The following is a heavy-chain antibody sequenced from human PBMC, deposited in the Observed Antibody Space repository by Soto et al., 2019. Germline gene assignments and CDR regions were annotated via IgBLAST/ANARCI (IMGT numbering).Heavy chain of an antibody. D-gene: IGHD4-17*01. CDR3: ARGNVRAYGDYVSAGFDY. CDR2: IKQDGSEK. CDR1: GFTFSSYW. Sequence: GGSLRLSCAASGFTFSSYWMSWVRQAPGKGLEWVANIKQDGSEKYYVDSVKGRFTISRDNAKNSLYLQMNSLRAEDTAVYYCARGNVRAYGDYVSAGFDYWGQGTLVTVSS. J-gene: IGHJ4*02. V-gene: IGHV3-7*01.